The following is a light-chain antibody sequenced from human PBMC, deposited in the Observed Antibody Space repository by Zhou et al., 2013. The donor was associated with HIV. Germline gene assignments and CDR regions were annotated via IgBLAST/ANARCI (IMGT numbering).Light chain of an antibody. CDR1: QSISSW. CDR2: KAS. Sequence: DIQMTQSPSTLSASVGDRVTITCRASQSISSWLAWYQQKPGKAPKLLIYKASTLESGVPSRFSGSGSGTEFTLTISSLQPDDFATYYCQQYSYYLNSFGQGTKVEIK. J-gene: IGKJ2*03. V-gene: IGKV1-5*03. CDR3: QQYSYYLNS.